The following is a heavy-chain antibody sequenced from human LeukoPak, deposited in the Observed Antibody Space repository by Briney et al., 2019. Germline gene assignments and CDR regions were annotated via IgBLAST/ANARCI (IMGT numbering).Heavy chain of an antibody. CDR2: VNPKSGGT. Sequence: ASVKVSCKASGYTFTSYGISWVRQAPGQGLEWMGWVNPKSGGTNYAQNLQGRVTMTRDTSISTAYMELSGLRSDDRAVYYCVRDAIAAAGTGGWGQGTLVTVSS. J-gene: IGHJ4*02. CDR1: GYTFTSYG. CDR3: VRDAIAAAGTGG. V-gene: IGHV1-2*02. D-gene: IGHD6-13*01.